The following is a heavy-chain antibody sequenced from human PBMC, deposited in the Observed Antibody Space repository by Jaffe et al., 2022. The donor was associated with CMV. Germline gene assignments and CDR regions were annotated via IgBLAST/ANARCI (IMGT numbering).Heavy chain of an antibody. CDR3: ARWYSSGWYHPFYFDY. J-gene: IGHJ4*02. D-gene: IGHD6-19*01. CDR2: IYYSGST. CDR1: GGSISSYY. V-gene: IGHV4-59*08. Sequence: QVQLQESGPGLVKPSETLSLTCTVSGGSISSYYWSWIRQPPGKGLEWIGYIYYSGSTNYNPSLKSRVTISVDTSKNQFSLKLSSVTAADTAVYYCARWYSSGWYHPFYFDYWGQGTLVTVSS.